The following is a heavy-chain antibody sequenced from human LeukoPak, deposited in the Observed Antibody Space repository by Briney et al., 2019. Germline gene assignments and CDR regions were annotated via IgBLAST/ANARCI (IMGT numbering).Heavy chain of an antibody. CDR3: ARLPRYGGYDHFDY. CDR2: IYYRGTT. V-gene: IGHV4-59*08. J-gene: IGHJ4*02. CDR1: GDSIDSYY. Sequence: SETLSLTCTVSGDSIDSYYWSWIRQPPGKGLEWIGYIYYRGTTSYNPFLKSRVTISVDTSRNQFSLKLNSVTAADTAVYYCARLPRYGGYDHFDYWGQGILVIVSS. D-gene: IGHD5-12*01.